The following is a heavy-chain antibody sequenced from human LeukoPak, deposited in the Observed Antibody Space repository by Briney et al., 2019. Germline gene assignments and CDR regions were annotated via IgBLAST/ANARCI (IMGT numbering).Heavy chain of an antibody. D-gene: IGHD4-17*01. V-gene: IGHV3-7*01. CDR3: ARDLATVTTYGPFDY. CDR1: GFTFSSYW. Sequence: GGSLRLSCAASGFTFSSYWMSWVRQAPGKGLEWVANIKQDGSEKYYVDSVKGRFTISRDNAKNSLYLRMNSLRAEDTAVYYCARDLATVTTYGPFDYWGQGTLVTVSS. CDR2: IKQDGSEK. J-gene: IGHJ4*02.